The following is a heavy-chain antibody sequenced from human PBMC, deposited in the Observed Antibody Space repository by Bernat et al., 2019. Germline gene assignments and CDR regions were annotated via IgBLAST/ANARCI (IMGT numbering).Heavy chain of an antibody. CDR2: INHSGST. V-gene: IGHV4-34*01. D-gene: IGHD6-13*01. Sequence: QVQLQQWGAGLLKPSETLSLTCAVYGGSFSGYYWSWIRQPPGKGREWIGEINHSGSTNYNPSLKSRVTISVNTSKNQFSPKLSSVNAADTAVYYCAPGIAAAEGYWGQGTLVTVSS. J-gene: IGHJ4*02. CDR1: GGSFSGYY. CDR3: APGIAAAEGY.